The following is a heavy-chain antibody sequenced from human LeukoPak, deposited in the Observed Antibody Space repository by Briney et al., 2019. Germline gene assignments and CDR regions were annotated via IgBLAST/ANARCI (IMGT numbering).Heavy chain of an antibody. CDR2: IYSGGST. CDR3: ARGGGGEVQRDFDY. V-gene: IGHV3-53*01. D-gene: IGHD2-21*01. CDR1: GFTVSSNY. Sequence: GGSLRLSCAASGFTVSSNYMSWVRQAPGKGLEWVSVIYSGGSTYYADSVKGRFTISRDNSKNTLYLQMNSLRAEDTAVYYCARGGGGEVQRDFDYWGQGTLVTVSS. J-gene: IGHJ4*02.